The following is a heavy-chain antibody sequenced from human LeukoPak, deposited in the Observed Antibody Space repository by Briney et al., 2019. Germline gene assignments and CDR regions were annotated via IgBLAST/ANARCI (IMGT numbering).Heavy chain of an antibody. V-gene: IGHV1-2*02. Sequence: ASVKVSCKASGYTFTGYYMHWVRQAPGQGLEWMGWINPNSGGTNYAQKFQGRVTMTRDTSISTAYMELSRLRSDDTAVYYCARSRGSRYYDSSGYYLDYWGQGTLVTVSS. J-gene: IGHJ4*02. CDR1: GYTFTGYY. D-gene: IGHD3-22*01. CDR2: INPNSGGT. CDR3: ARSRGSRYYDSSGYYLDY.